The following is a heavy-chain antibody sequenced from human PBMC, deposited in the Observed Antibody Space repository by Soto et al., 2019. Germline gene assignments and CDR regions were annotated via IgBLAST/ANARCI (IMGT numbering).Heavy chain of an antibody. V-gene: IGHV3-23*01. J-gene: IGHJ6*03. D-gene: IGHD1-20*01. CDR2: ISGSGGST. Sequence: GGSLRLSRAASGFTFSSYAMSWVRQAPGKGLEWVSAISGSGGSTYYADSVKGRFTISRDNSKNTLYLQMSSLRAEDTAVYYCAKWVNSRDYYSYMDVWGKGTTVTVSS. CDR3: AKWVNSRDYYSYMDV. CDR1: GFTFSSYA.